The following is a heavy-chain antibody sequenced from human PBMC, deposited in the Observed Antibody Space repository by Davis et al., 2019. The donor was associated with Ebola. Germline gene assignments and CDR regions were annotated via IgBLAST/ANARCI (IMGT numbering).Heavy chain of an antibody. CDR3: ARDWVGAGDSPYYYYGMDV. CDR2: INPSGGST. J-gene: IGHJ6*02. Sequence: ASVKVSCKASGYTFTSYYMHWVRQAPGQGLEWMGIINPSGGSTSYAQKFQGRVTITRDTSASTAYMKLSSLRSEDTAVYYCARDWVGAGDSPYYYYGMDVWGQGTTVTVPS. V-gene: IGHV1-46*01. CDR1: GYTFTSYY. D-gene: IGHD4-17*01.